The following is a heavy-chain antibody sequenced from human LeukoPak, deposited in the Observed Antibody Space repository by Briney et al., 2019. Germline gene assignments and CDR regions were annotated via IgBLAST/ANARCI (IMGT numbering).Heavy chain of an antibody. D-gene: IGHD3-16*01. CDR1: GYTFTGYY. Sequence: GASVKVSCKASGYTFTGYYMHWVRQAPGQGLEWMGIINPSGGSTSYAQKFQGRVTMTRDTSTSTVYMELSSLRSEDTAVYYCASCLDVGPYYYYGMDVWGQGTTVTVSS. J-gene: IGHJ6*02. V-gene: IGHV1-46*01. CDR2: INPSGGST. CDR3: ASCLDVGPYYYYGMDV.